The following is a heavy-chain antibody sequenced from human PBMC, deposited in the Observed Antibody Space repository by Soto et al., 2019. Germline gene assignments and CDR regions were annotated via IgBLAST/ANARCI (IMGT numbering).Heavy chain of an antibody. Sequence: QLQLQESGSGLVKPSQTLSLTCAVSGGSISSGGYSWSWIRQPPGKGLEWIGYIYHSGSTYYNPSLKSRFTISVDRSKNQFSRKLSAVTAAETAEYSCAAGGGVPGYYWGRGTLVTVSS. CDR3: AAGGGVPGYY. CDR1: GGSISSGGYS. D-gene: IGHD2-2*01. J-gene: IGHJ4*02. CDR2: IYHSGST. V-gene: IGHV4-30-2*01.